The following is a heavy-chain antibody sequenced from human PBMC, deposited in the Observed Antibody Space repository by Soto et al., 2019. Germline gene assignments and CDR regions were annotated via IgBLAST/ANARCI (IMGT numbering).Heavy chain of an antibody. Sequence: QVQLVQSGAEVQNPGASLKVSCKASGYRFTDYGIHWVRQVPGQTLEWMGWIVADNGDTKYSQKFQGRVTFTRDTSATTDYMELSSLRYEDTAVYYCARGSKPFHYWGQGPPVTVSS. V-gene: IGHV1-3*01. CDR3: ARGSKPFHY. CDR2: IVADNGDT. CDR1: GYRFTDYG. D-gene: IGHD4-4*01. J-gene: IGHJ1*01.